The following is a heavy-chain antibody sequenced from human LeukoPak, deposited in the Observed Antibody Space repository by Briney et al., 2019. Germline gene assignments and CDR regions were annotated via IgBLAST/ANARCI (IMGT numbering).Heavy chain of an antibody. CDR3: TTRLY. D-gene: IGHD3-16*01. J-gene: IGHJ4*02. CDR1: GFTVSSNS. CDR2: IKSKTDGGTT. V-gene: IGHV3-15*01. Sequence: GGSLRLSCTVSGFTVSSNSMSWVRQAPGKGLEWVGRIKSKTDGGTTDYAAPVKGRFTISRDDSKNTVYLQMNSLKTEDAAVYYCTTRLYWGLGTLVTVSS.